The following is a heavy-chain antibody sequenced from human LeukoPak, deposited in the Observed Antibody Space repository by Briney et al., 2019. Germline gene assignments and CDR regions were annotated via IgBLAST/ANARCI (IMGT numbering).Heavy chain of an antibody. CDR2: ISYDGSNK. CDR1: GFTFSSYG. J-gene: IGHJ4*02. V-gene: IGHV3-30*18. Sequence: GGSLRLSCAASGFTFSSYGMHWVRQAPGKGLEWVAVISYDGSNKYYADSVKGRFTISRDNSKNTLYLQMNSLRAEDTAVYYCAKARWELPEVDYWGQGTLVTVSS. CDR3: AKARWELPEVDY. D-gene: IGHD1-26*01.